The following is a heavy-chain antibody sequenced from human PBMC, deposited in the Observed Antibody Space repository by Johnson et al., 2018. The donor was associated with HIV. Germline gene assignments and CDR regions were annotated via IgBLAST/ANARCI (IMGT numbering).Heavy chain of an antibody. CDR3: ARDPYGYCSSSSCQGSAFDI. CDR1: GFTFSSYG. CDR2: ISYDGSNK. J-gene: IGHJ3*02. Sequence: QVQLVESGGGVVQPGRSLRLSCAASGFTFSSYGMHWVRQAPGKGLEWVAVISYDGSNKYYADSVKGRFTISRDNSKNTLYLQMNSLRAEDTAVYYCARDPYGYCSSSSCQGSAFDIWGQGTMVTVSS. D-gene: IGHD2-2*01. V-gene: IGHV3-30*03.